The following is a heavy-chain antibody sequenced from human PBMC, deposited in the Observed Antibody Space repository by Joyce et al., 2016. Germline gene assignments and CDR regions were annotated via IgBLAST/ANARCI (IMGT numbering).Heavy chain of an antibody. CDR2: TYHSGTT. D-gene: IGHD1-26*01. Sequence: QVQLQESGPGVARPSETLSLTCVVSGYSISSGYYWGWIRQPPGKGLEWIGITYHSGTTFYNPSLKSRVTILVDTSKNQVSLELTSVTAADTAVYYCARVRRVGGSYFLGQGTLVTVSS. V-gene: IGHV4-38-2*01. CDR1: GYSISSGYY. J-gene: IGHJ4*02. CDR3: ARVRRVGGSYF.